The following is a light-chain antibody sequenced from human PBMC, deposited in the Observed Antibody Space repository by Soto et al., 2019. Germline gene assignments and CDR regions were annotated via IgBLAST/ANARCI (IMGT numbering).Light chain of an antibody. CDR3: SSYTSSSTPYV. V-gene: IGLV2-14*01. CDR1: SSDVGAYNY. Sequence: QSALTQPRSVSGSPGQSVTLSCTGTSSDVGAYNYVSWYQQHPGKAPKLMIHEVSKRPSGVSNRFSGSKSGNTASLTISGLQAEDEADYYCSSYTSSSTPYVFGTGTKVTVL. J-gene: IGLJ1*01. CDR2: EVS.